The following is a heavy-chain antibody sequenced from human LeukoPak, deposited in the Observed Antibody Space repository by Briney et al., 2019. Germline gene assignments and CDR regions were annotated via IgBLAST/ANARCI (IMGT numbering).Heavy chain of an antibody. CDR3: ARYSIAAAGQEYYFDY. D-gene: IGHD6-13*01. CDR1: GGSISSYY. J-gene: IGHJ4*02. V-gene: IGHV4-59*01. CDR2: IYYSGST. Sequence: ASETLSLTCTVSGGSISSYYWSWIRQPPGKGLEWIGYIYYSGSTNYNPSLKSRVTISVDTSKNQFSLKLSSVTAADTAVYYCARYSIAAAGQEYYFDYWGQGTLVTVSS.